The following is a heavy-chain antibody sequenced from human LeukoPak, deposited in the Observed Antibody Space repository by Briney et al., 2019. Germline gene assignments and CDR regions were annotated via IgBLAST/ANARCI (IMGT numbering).Heavy chain of an antibody. CDR1: GGSISSTNYY. D-gene: IGHD5-18*01. V-gene: IGHV4-39*07. CDR3: ARENGYRYDY. CDR2: IYYSGST. J-gene: IGHJ4*02. Sequence: PSETLSLTCTVSGGSISSTNYYWGWIRQPPGKGLEWIGSIYYSGSTNYNPSLKSRVTISVDTSKNQFSLKLSSVTAADTALYYCARENGYRYDYWGQGTLVTVSS.